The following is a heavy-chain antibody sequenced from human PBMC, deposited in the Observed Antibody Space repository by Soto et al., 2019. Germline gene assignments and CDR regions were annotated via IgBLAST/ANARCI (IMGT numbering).Heavy chain of an antibody. CDR1: GGSISSSSYY. V-gene: IGHV4-39*01. CDR3: ASPKIAFYNWFDP. CDR2: IYYSGST. J-gene: IGHJ5*02. Sequence: QLQLQESGPGLVTPSETLSLTCTVSGGSISSSSYYWGWIRQPPGKGLEWIGSIYYSGSTYYNPSLKSRVTISVDTSKNQFSLKLSSVTAADTAVYYCASPKIAFYNWFDPWGQGTLVTVSS. D-gene: IGHD3-3*02.